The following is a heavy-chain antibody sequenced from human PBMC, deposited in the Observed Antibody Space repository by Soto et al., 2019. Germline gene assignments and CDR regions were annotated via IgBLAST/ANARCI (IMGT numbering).Heavy chain of an antibody. J-gene: IGHJ3*02. CDR1: GFTLGSYW. CDR3: ARDSGSYLRDAFDI. Sequence: EVQLVESGGGIVQPGGSLRLSCAASGFTLGSYWMHWVRQVPGKGPVWVSRTNSDGSSTTYADSVKGRFTMSRDNAKNTLDLQLTSLRVEDTAVYYCARDSGSYLRDAFDIWGQGTMVTVSS. D-gene: IGHD1-26*01. CDR2: TNSDGSST. V-gene: IGHV3-74*01.